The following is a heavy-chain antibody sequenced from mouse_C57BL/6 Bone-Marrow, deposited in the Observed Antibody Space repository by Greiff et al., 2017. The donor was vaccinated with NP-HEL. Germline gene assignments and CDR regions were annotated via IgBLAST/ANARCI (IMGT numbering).Heavy chain of an antibody. CDR1: GYTFTSYW. CDR2: IDPSDSYT. V-gene: IGHV1-69*01. CDR3: ARFPYDYYAMGY. J-gene: IGHJ4*01. Sequence: QVQLQQPGAELVMPGASVKLSCKASGYTFTSYWMHWVKQRPGQGLEWIGEIDPSDSYTNYNQKFKGKSTLTADKSSSTAYMQLGSLTSEGSAVYYCARFPYDYYAMGYWGQGASVTVSS.